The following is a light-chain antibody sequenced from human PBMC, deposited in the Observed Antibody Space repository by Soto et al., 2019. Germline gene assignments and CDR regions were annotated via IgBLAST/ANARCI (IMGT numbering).Light chain of an antibody. CDR2: DAS. Sequence: EIVLTQSPATLSLSPGERATLSCRASQSVSSYLAWYQQKPGQAPRLLIYDASNRATGIAVRFSGSGSGTDFTLTIGTLEPEDFAVYYCQQRSSWPLTFGGGTKVEIK. CDR3: QQRSSWPLT. V-gene: IGKV3-11*01. CDR1: QSVSSY. J-gene: IGKJ4*01.